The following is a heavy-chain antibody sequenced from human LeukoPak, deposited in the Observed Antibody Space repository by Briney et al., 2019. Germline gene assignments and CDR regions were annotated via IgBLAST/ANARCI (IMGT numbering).Heavy chain of an antibody. Sequence: SETLSLTCTVSGGSISSYYWSWIRQPPGKGLEWIGYIYYSGSTNNNPSLKSRVTISVDTSKNQFSLKLSSVTAADTAVYYCAREYCSGGSCYSGMSWFDPWGQGTLVTVSS. D-gene: IGHD2-15*01. V-gene: IGHV4-59*01. J-gene: IGHJ5*02. CDR3: AREYCSGGSCYSGMSWFDP. CDR1: GGSISSYY. CDR2: IYYSGST.